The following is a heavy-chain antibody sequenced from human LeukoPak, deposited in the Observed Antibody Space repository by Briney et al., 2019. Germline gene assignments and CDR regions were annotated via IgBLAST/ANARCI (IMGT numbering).Heavy chain of an antibody. Sequence: SETLSLTCTVSGGSMSPYHWGWIRQPPGKGLEWTGYIYYSGSTNYNPSLKSRVTMSVDTSKNQFSLKLSSVTAADTAVYYCAREGDGYNSNYGMDVWGQGTTVTVSS. CDR3: AREGDGYNSNYGMDV. CDR2: IYYSGST. J-gene: IGHJ6*02. D-gene: IGHD5-24*01. V-gene: IGHV4-59*01. CDR1: GGSMSPYH.